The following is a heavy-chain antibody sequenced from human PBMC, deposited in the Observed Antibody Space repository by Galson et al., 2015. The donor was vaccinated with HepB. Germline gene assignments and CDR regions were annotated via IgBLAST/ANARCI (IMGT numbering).Heavy chain of an antibody. J-gene: IGHJ4*02. V-gene: IGHV1-2*02. CDR2: VNPSTGVT. D-gene: IGHD3-10*01. CDR1: GYTFRDYD. CDR3: VRDGSFDS. Sequence: SVKVSCKASGYTFRDYDISWVRQAPAQGLEWMGWVNPSTGVTKCAQKFQGTVTMTRDTSISTAYMELSGLTSDDTAVYYCVRDGSFDSWGQGTLIIVSS.